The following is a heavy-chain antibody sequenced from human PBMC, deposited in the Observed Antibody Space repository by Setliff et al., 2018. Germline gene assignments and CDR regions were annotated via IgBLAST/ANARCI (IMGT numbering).Heavy chain of an antibody. V-gene: IGHV4-39*07. CDR1: GDSISSISYY. Sequence: TLSLTCTVPGDSISSISYYWGWIRQPPGKGLEWIGTIYDSGKTYYNPSLKSRVTMSVDTSKRQFSLKLTSVTAADTGVYYCATVVRGGTSRTSYYYYYMDVWGKGTTVTVSS. J-gene: IGHJ6*03. CDR2: IYDSGKT. D-gene: IGHD1-26*01. CDR3: ATVVRGGTSRTSYYYYYMDV.